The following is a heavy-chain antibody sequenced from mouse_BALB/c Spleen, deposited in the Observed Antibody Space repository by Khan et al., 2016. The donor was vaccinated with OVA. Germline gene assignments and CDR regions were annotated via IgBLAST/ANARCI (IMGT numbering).Heavy chain of an antibody. CDR1: GYSITSDYA. CDR2: ISYSGST. CDR3: TNYYGYLDY. Sequence: EVQLQESGPGLVKPSQSLSLTCTVTGYSITSDYAWNWIRQFPGNKLEWIGYISYSGSTRYNPSLKSRISITRDTSKNQFFLQLNSVTTEDTATYYCTNYYGYLDYWGQGTTLTVSS. J-gene: IGHJ2*01. V-gene: IGHV3-2*02. D-gene: IGHD1-1*01.